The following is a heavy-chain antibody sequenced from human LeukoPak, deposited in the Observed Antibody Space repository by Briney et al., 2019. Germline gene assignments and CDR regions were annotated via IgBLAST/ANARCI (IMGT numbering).Heavy chain of an antibody. D-gene: IGHD6-13*01. CDR3: ARKRSWYYYGMGV. V-gene: IGHV4-34*01. CDR1: GGSFSGYY. J-gene: IGHJ6*02. Sequence: SETLSLTCAVYGGSFSGYYWSWIRQPPGKGLEWVGEINHSGSTNYNPSLKSRVTISVDTSKNQFSLKLSSVTAADTAVYYCARKRSWYYYGMGVWGQGTTVTVSS. CDR2: INHSGST.